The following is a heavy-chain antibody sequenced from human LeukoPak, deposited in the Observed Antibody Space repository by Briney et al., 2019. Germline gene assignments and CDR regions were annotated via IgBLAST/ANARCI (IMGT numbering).Heavy chain of an antibody. J-gene: IGHJ4*02. D-gene: IGHD3-22*01. CDR2: IVVGSGNT. V-gene: IGHV1-58*02. CDR1: GVTFTSSA. Sequence: SVKVSCKASGVTFTSSAMQWVRQARGQRLEWIGWIVVGSGNTNYAQKVQERVTITRDMSTSTAYMELSSLRSEDTAVYYCATAGSYYYDIGLGWGQGTLVTVSS. CDR3: ATAGSYYYDIGLG.